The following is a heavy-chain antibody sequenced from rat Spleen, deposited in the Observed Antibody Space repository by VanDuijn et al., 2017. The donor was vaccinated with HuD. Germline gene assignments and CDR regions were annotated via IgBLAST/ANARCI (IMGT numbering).Heavy chain of an antibody. Sequence: EVQLVESDGGLVQPGRSLKLSCAASGFTFSDYYMAWVRQAPTKGLEWVATISYDGSSTYYRDSVKGRFTISRDNAKSTLYLQMDSLRSEDTATYYCARQFYYDGSYYYFDYWGQGVMVTVSS. CDR3: ARQFYYDGSYYYFDY. V-gene: IGHV5-29*01. CDR1: GFTFSDYY. J-gene: IGHJ2*01. CDR2: ISYDGSST. D-gene: IGHD1-12*02.